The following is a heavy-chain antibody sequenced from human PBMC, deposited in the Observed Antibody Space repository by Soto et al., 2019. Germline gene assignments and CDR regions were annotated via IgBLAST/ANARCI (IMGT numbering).Heavy chain of an antibody. Sequence: PSETLSLTCAVSGGFISSGDSSWSWIRQPPGRGLEWIGHIYHGGTTFYNPSLKSRVSMSVDTSKDQFSLNLTSLTAADTAVYYCARGGEPLGYYGLDVWGQGTTVTVSS. CDR2: IYHGGTT. J-gene: IGHJ6*02. CDR3: ARGGEPLGYYGLDV. V-gene: IGHV4-30-2*02. CDR1: GGFISSGDSS.